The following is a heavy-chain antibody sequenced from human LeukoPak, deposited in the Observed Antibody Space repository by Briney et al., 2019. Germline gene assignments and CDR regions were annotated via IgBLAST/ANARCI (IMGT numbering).Heavy chain of an antibody. CDR3: ARGGARRLLWFGELSSNNWFDP. CDR2: IYYSGST. J-gene: IGHJ5*02. D-gene: IGHD3-10*01. CDR1: GGSISSGSYY. Sequence: SQTLSLTCTVSGGSISSGSYYWSWIRQPPGKGLEWIGYIYYSGSTNYNPSLKSRVTISVDTSKNQFSLKLSSVTAADTAVYYCARGGARRLLWFGELSSNNWFDPWGQGTLVTVSS. V-gene: IGHV4-61*01.